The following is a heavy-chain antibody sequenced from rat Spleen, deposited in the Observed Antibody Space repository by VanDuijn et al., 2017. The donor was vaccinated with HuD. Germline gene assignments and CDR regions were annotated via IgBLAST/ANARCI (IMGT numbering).Heavy chain of an antibody. CDR3: TRDLNYGGYPPFDY. CDR2: INIGGGIT. Sequence: EVQLVESGGGLVQPGRSLKLSCAASGFPFSNYYMAWVRQTPTKGLEWVAYINIGGGITYYRDSVKGRFTISRDNAKSTLYLQMNSLRSEDTATYYCTRDLNYGGYPPFDYWGQGVMVTVSS. V-gene: IGHV5-27*01. J-gene: IGHJ2*01. D-gene: IGHD1-11*01. CDR1: GFPFSNYY.